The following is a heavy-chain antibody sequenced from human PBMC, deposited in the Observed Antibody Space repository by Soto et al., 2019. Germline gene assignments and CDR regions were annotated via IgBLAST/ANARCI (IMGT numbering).Heavy chain of an antibody. J-gene: IGHJ2*01. Sequence: QVQLVQSGAEVKKPGSSVKVSCKASGGTFSSYAISWVRQAPGQGLEWMGGIIPIFGTANYAQKFQGRVTITADESTSTAYMELSSLRSEDTAVYYCASSIYWTNGVCYIYWYFDLWGRGTLVTVSS. V-gene: IGHV1-69*01. CDR2: IIPIFGTA. CDR3: ASSIYWTNGVCYIYWYFDL. D-gene: IGHD2-8*01. CDR1: GGTFSSYA.